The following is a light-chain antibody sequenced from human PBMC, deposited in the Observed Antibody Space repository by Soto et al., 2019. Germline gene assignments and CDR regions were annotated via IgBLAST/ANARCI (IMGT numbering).Light chain of an antibody. J-gene: IGLJ1*01. Sequence: QSALTQPRSVSGSPGQSVIISCTGTSSDVGGYNSVSWYQQHPDKAPKFMIYDVSKRPSGVPDRFSGSKSGNTASLTISGLQAEDEADYYCCSYAGSDTHYVFGTGTKLTVL. CDR1: SSDVGGYNS. CDR2: DVS. CDR3: CSYAGSDTHYV. V-gene: IGLV2-11*01.